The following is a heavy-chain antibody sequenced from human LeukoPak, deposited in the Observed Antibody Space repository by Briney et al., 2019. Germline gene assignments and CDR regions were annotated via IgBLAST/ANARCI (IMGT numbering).Heavy chain of an antibody. CDR1: GYSISSGYY. CDR2: IYHSGST. V-gene: IGHV4-38-2*02. Sequence: SETLSLTCTVSGYSISSGYYWGWIRQPPGKGLEWIGSIYHSGSTYYNPSLKSRVTISVDTSKNQFSLKLSSVTAADTAVYYCARENVVVVAATLLNYFDYWGQGTLVTVSS. D-gene: IGHD2-15*01. CDR3: ARENVVVVAATLLNYFDY. J-gene: IGHJ4*02.